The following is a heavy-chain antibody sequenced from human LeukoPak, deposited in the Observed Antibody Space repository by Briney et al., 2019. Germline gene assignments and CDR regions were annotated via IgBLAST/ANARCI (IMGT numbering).Heavy chain of an antibody. J-gene: IGHJ3*02. Sequence: SETLSLTCAVSGYSISSGFYWGWIRQPPGKGLEWIGTIYQSGSTYYNPSLKSRVAISVDTSKNQFSLTLSSVTAADTAVYYCAREVGLKTFDIWGQGTMVTVSS. CDR1: GYSISSGFY. CDR2: IYQSGST. V-gene: IGHV4-38-2*02. CDR3: AREVGLKTFDI.